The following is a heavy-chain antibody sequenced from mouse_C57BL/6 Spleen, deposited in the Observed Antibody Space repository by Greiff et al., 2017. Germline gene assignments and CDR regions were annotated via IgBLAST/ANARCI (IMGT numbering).Heavy chain of an antibody. CDR1: GYAFSSYW. V-gene: IGHV1-80*01. Sequence: QVQLKESGAELVKPGASVKISCKASGYAFSSYWMNWVKQRPGKGLEWIGQIYPGDGDTNYNGKFKGKATLTADKSSSTAYMQLSSLTSEDSAVYFCARRRDYGSSHWYFDVWGTGTTVTVSS. CDR2: IYPGDGDT. CDR3: ARRRDYGSSHWYFDV. D-gene: IGHD1-1*01. J-gene: IGHJ1*03.